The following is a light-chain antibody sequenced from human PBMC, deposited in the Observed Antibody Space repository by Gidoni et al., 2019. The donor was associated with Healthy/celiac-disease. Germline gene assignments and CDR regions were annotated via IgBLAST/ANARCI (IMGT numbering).Light chain of an antibody. Sequence: SSALIPPPSVSLSPGQTASITSPGGKLGDKYACWYQQKPGQPPVLVIYQDSKRPSGLPERFSGSNSGNTATLTISGTQARDEADYYCKAWDSSTVVVFGGGTKLTVL. CDR2: QDS. V-gene: IGLV3-1*01. J-gene: IGLJ2*01. CDR3: KAWDSSTVVV. CDR1: KLGDKY.